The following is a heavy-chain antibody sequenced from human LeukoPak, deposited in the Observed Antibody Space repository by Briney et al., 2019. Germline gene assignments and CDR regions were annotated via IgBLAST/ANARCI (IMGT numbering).Heavy chain of an antibody. Sequence: KPGGPLGLSCAASGFTFSDYSMNWVRQAPGKGLEWVSSISSSTSYIYYADSVKGRFSISRDNAKNSLYLQMNSLRAEDTAVYYCARDTTGDPDYWGQGTLVTVSS. CDR1: GFTFSDYS. D-gene: IGHD7-27*01. J-gene: IGHJ4*02. V-gene: IGHV3-21*01. CDR2: ISSSTSYI. CDR3: ARDTTGDPDY.